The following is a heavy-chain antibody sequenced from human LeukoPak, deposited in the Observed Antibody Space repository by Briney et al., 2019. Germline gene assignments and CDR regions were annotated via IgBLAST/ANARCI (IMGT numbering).Heavy chain of an antibody. J-gene: IGHJ6*03. CDR2: IRYDGSNK. CDR1: GFTFSSYE. D-gene: IGHD6-13*01. V-gene: IGHV3-30*02. CDR3: AKDTGYSSSWYSLGMDV. Sequence: GGSLRLSCAASGFTFSSYEMNWVRQAPGKGLEWVAFIRYDGSNKYYADSVKGRFTISRDNSKNTLYLQMNSLRAEDTAVYYCAKDTGYSSSWYSLGMDVWGKGTTVTISS.